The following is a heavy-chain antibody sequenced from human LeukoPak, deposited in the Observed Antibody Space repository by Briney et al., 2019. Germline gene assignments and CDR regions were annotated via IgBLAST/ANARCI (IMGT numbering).Heavy chain of an antibody. J-gene: IGHJ5*02. Sequence: ASVKVSCKASGYTFTGYYMHWVRQAPGQGLEWMGWTNPNSGGTNYAQKFQGRVTMTRDTSTATVYMEPSSLTSEDTAVYYCARGREMATVGSFDPWGQGTLVTVSS. D-gene: IGHD5-24*01. CDR1: GYTFTGYY. CDR3: ARGREMATVGSFDP. V-gene: IGHV1-2*02. CDR2: TNPNSGGT.